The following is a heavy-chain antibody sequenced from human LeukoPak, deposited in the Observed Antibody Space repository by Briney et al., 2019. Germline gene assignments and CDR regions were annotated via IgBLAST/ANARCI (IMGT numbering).Heavy chain of an antibody. CDR2: IRYIGTT. CDR1: GGSISGSRRY. Sequence: SETLSLTCNVSGGSISGSRRYWGWVRQPPGGGLEGSGSIRYIGTTYYNPSLQSRLTISVDNSQNQFPLKLTSVTAADTSMYYCTRQLSWASDTGDSWGQGTLVTVSS. V-gene: IGHV4-39*01. J-gene: IGHJ5*01. CDR3: TRQLSWASDTGDS. D-gene: IGHD6-13*01.